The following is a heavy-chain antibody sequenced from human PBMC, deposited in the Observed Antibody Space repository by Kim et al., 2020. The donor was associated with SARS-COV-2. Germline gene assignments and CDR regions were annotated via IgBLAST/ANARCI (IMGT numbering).Heavy chain of an antibody. CDR3: AKGRVWGVISGGFDY. Sequence: GGSLRLSCAASGFTFDDYAMHWVRQAPGKGLEWVSLISWDGGSTYYADSVKGRFTISRDNSKNSLYLQMNSLRAEDTALYYCAKGRVWGVISGGFDYWGRGTLVTVSS. D-gene: IGHD3-10*01. J-gene: IGHJ4*02. V-gene: IGHV3-43D*03. CDR2: ISWDGGST. CDR1: GFTFDDYA.